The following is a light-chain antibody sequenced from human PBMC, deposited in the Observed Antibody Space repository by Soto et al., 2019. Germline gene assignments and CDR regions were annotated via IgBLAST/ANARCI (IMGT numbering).Light chain of an antibody. Sequence: DIQMTPSPSSVSASVGDRVTITCRASQAINRWLVWYQHKPGKTPKILIYGASTLQSVVTSRFSGSVSGTEFTLTISSLQPEYFATYYCQQARSFPHTFGGGTNVEIK. V-gene: IGKV1-12*01. CDR3: QQARSFPHT. CDR2: GAS. J-gene: IGKJ4*01. CDR1: QAINRW.